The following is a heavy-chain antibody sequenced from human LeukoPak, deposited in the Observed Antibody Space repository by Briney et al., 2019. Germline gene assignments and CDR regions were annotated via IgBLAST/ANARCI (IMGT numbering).Heavy chain of an antibody. V-gene: IGHV3-11*04. Sequence: GGSLGLSCAASGFTFSNAWMSWVRQAPGKGLEWVSYISRSGDTIYFADSVKGRFTISRDNAKNSLYLQMSSLRAEDTAVYYCARDYASDYWGQGTLVTVSS. CDR2: ISRSGDTI. CDR1: GFTFSNAW. J-gene: IGHJ4*02. CDR3: ARDYASDY. D-gene: IGHD3-10*01.